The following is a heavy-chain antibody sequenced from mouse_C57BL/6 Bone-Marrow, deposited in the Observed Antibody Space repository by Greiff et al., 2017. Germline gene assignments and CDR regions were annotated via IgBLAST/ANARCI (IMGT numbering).Heavy chain of an antibody. D-gene: IGHD2-3*01. CDR1: GYAFTNYL. CDR2: INPGSGGT. Sequence: QVQLKESGAELVRPGTSVKVSCKASGYAFTNYLIEWVKQRPGQGLEWIGVINPGSGGTNYNEKFKGKATLTADKSSSTAYMQLSSLTSEDSAVYFCARSVDGYYYFDYWGQGTTLTVSS. J-gene: IGHJ2*01. V-gene: IGHV1-54*01. CDR3: ARSVDGYYYFDY.